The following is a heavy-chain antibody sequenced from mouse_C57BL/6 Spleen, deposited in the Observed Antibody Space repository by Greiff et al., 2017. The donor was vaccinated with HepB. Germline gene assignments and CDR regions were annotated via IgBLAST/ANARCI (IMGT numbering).Heavy chain of an antibody. Sequence: EVQLVESGPGLVKPSQSLSLTCSVTGYSITSGYYWNWIRQFPGNKLEWMGYISYDGSNNYNPSLKNRISITRDTSKNQFFLKLNSVTTEDTATYYCARDGLWGPIDDYWGQGTTLTVSS. CDR2: ISYDGSN. CDR3: ARDGLWGPIDDY. CDR1: GYSITSGYY. J-gene: IGHJ2*01. D-gene: IGHD3-1*01. V-gene: IGHV3-6*01.